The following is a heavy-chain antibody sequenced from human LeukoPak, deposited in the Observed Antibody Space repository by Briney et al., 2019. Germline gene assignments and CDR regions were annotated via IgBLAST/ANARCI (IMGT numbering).Heavy chain of an antibody. D-gene: IGHD6-13*01. CDR2: INPNSGGT. CDR1: GGTFSSYA. J-gene: IGHJ4*02. V-gene: IGHV1-2*04. Sequence: ASVKVSCKASGGTFSSYAISWVRQAPGQGLEWMGWINPNSGGTNYAQKFQGWVTMTRDTSISTAYMELSRLRSDDTAVYYCARSAAPIAAAGTTLRLDYWGQGTLVTVSS. CDR3: ARSAAPIAAAGTTLRLDY.